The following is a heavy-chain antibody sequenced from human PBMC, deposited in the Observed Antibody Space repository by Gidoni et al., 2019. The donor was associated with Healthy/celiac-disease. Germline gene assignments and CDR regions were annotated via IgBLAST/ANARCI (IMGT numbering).Heavy chain of an antibody. CDR1: GFTFSSYG. Sequence: QVQLVESGGGVVQPGRSLRLSCAASGFTFSSYGMHWVRQAPGKGLEWVAVIWYDGSNKYYADTVKGRFTISRENSKNTLYLQMNSLRAEDTAVYYCATSSGWFDYWGQGTLVTVSS. CDR3: ATSSGWFDY. D-gene: IGHD6-19*01. V-gene: IGHV3-33*01. J-gene: IGHJ4*02. CDR2: IWYDGSNK.